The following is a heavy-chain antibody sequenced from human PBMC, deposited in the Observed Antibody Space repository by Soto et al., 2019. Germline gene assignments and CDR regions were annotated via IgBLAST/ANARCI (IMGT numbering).Heavy chain of an antibody. V-gene: IGHV3-15*01. Sequence: EEQLLESGGDLVQPGGSLRLSCVASGITFRSRAMSWVRQAPGKGLEWVGRIKSKTDGGTTDYAAPVKGRFTISRDDSKNTLYLQMNSLKTEDTAVYYCTTDDTMIVPKPYWGQGTLVTVSS. CDR2: IKSKTDGGTT. CDR1: GITFRSRA. CDR3: TTDDTMIVPKPY. J-gene: IGHJ4*02. D-gene: IGHD3-22*01.